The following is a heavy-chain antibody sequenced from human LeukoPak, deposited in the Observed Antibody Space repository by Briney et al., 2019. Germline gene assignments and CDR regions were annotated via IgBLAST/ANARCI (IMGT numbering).Heavy chain of an antibody. CDR2: ISSIGGST. J-gene: IGHJ4*02. D-gene: IGHD5-24*01. CDR3: ARGQLGDAYNFEY. CDR1: GFTFSSYA. Sequence: GGSLRLSCAASGFTFSSYAMSWVRQAPGKGLEWVSGISSIGGSTFYADSVKGRFTISRDNSKKTVFLQMIGLRAEDAAVYHCARGQLGDAYNFEYWGQGTVVTVSS. V-gene: IGHV3-23*01.